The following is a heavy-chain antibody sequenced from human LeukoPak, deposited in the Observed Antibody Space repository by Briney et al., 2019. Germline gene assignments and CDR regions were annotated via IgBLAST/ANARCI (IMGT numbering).Heavy chain of an antibody. D-gene: IGHD3-22*01. CDR1: GYTFTGYY. Sequence: ASVKVSCKASGYTFTGYYMHWVRQAPGQGLEWMGRINPNSGGTNYAQKFQDRVTMTRDTSISTAYMELSRLRSDDTAVYYCARALTRIVGEGGYWGQGTLVTVSS. J-gene: IGHJ4*02. V-gene: IGHV1-2*06. CDR2: INPNSGGT. CDR3: ARALTRIVGEGGY.